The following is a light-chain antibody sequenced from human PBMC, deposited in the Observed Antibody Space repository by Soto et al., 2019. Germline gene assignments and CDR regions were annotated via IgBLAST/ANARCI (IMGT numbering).Light chain of an antibody. Sequence: EIVLTQSPGTLSLSPGERATLSCRASQSVSSNYLAWYQQKPGQAPRLLIYAAFNRITGIPDRFSGSGAGTDFTLTISTLEPEDFAVYHFQQYASPPRTFGQGTKVAIK. V-gene: IGKV3-20*01. CDR1: QSVSSNY. J-gene: IGKJ1*01. CDR2: AAF. CDR3: QQYASPPRT.